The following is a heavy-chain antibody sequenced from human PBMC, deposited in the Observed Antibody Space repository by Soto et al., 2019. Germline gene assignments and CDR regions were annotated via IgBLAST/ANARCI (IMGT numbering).Heavy chain of an antibody. CDR1: GYTFSNFW. Sequence: GESLKISCQSSGYTFSNFWIGWVRQLPGKGLEWMGIIYPGDYETRYSPSFHGKVTISADRSINTAYLQWNSLEASDTAFYFCARSPRSSPYFDYWGQGALVTVSS. D-gene: IGHD6-13*01. CDR3: ARSPRSSPYFDY. V-gene: IGHV5-51*01. CDR2: IYPGDYET. J-gene: IGHJ4*02.